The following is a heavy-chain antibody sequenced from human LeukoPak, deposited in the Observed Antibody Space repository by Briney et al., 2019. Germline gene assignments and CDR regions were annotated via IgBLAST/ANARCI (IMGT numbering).Heavy chain of an antibody. J-gene: IGHJ4*02. D-gene: IGHD1-26*01. Sequence: SETLSLTCTVSGGSVSNGSYYWGWIRQPPGKGLEWIGSIYHSGSTYYNPSLKSRVTISVDTSKNQFSLKLSSVTAADTAVYYCASLVVGAKHIDYWGQGTLVTVSS. V-gene: IGHV4-39*01. CDR1: GGSVSNGSYY. CDR3: ASLVVGAKHIDY. CDR2: IYHSGST.